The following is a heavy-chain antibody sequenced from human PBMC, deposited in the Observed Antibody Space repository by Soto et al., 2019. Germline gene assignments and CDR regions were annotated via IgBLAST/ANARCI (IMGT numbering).Heavy chain of an antibody. CDR1: GGTFSNSA. Sequence: ASVKVSCKASGGTFSNSAISWVRQAPGQGLEWMGGIMPIFRTPDYAQKFQGRVTITADESSTTAYMELTGLSSDDTAVYYCARHAFSWELLTGAFDIWGQGTMVTVSS. CDR2: IMPIFRTP. D-gene: IGHD1-26*01. J-gene: IGHJ3*02. CDR3: ARHAFSWELLTGAFDI. V-gene: IGHV1-69*13.